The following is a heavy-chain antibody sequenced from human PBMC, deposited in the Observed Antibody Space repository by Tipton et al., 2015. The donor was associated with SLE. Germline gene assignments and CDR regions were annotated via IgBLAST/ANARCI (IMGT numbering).Heavy chain of an antibody. CDR2: ISGSGGST. CDR1: GFTFSSYA. V-gene: IGHV3-23*01. J-gene: IGHJ3*02. Sequence: SLRLSCAASGFTFSSYAMSWVRQAPGKGLEWVSAISGSGGSTYYADSVKGRLTISRDNSKNTLYLQMNSLRAEDTAVYYCAKDLSDSSSPDAFDIWGQGTMVTVSS. D-gene: IGHD6-13*01. CDR3: AKDLSDSSSPDAFDI.